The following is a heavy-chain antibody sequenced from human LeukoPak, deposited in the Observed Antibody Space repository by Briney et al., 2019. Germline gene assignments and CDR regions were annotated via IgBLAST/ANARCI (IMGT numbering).Heavy chain of an antibody. V-gene: IGHV3-23*01. CDR3: AKEDTAQLLIDY. D-gene: IGHD5-18*01. CDR1: GFTFSSFT. CDR2: ISGSGGST. J-gene: IGHJ4*02. Sequence: GGSLRLSCAASGFTFSSFTMSWVRQAPGKGLEGVSAISGSGGSTYYADSVKGRFTISRDNSKNTLYLQMNSLRAEDTAVYYCAKEDTAQLLIDYWGQGTLVTVSS.